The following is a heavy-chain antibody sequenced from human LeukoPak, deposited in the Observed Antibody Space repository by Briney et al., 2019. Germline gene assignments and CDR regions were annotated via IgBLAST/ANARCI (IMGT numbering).Heavy chain of an antibody. J-gene: IGHJ4*02. Sequence: SETLSLTCAVYGGSFSGYYWSWIRQPPGKGLEWIGEINHSGSTNYNPSLKSRVTISVDTSKNQFSLKLSSVTAADTAVYYCARDSRWYFDYWGQGTLVTVSS. CDR1: GGSFSGYY. D-gene: IGHD4-23*01. V-gene: IGHV4-34*01. CDR2: INHSGST. CDR3: ARDSRWYFDY.